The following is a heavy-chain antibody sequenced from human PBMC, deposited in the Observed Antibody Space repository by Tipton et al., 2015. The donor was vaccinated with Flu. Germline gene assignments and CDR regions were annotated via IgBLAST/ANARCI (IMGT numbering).Heavy chain of an antibody. Sequence: TLSLTCTVSSGSISSSPYYWGWIRQPPGKGLEWIGTSYYSGTTYYNPSLKSRVSMFVDTSKSQFSLKLRSVTAADTAVYYCARLSYYDVDLKNFYFDYWGQGALVTVSS. CDR2: SYYSGTT. V-gene: IGHV4-39*01. CDR3: ARLSYYDVDLKNFYFDY. CDR1: SGSISSSPYY. D-gene: IGHD3-10*02. J-gene: IGHJ4*02.